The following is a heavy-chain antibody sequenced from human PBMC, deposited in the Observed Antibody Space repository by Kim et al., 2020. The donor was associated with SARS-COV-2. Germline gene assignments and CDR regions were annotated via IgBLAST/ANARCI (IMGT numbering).Heavy chain of an antibody. V-gene: IGHV4-34*01. CDR1: GGSFSGYY. CDR2: INHSGST. D-gene: IGHD1-7*01. Sequence: SETLSLTCAVYGGSFSGYYWSWIRQPPGKGLEWIGEINHSGSTNYNPSLKSRVTISVDTSKNQFSLKLSSVTAADTAVYYCARAKYRSITGTTLDYWGQGTLVTVSS. CDR3: ARAKYRSITGTTLDY. J-gene: IGHJ4*02.